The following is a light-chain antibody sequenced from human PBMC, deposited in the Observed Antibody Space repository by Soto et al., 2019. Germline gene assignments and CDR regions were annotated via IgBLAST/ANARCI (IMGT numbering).Light chain of an antibody. CDR1: QSVSSNF. V-gene: IGKV3-20*01. CDR3: HQYSSSRRT. CDR2: GAS. J-gene: IGKJ1*01. Sequence: PGGRVTLSCRVSQSVSSNFLAWYQQKPGQAPRLLIYGASNRAAGIPDRFSGSGSGTDFTLTISRLEPEDFAVYYCHQYSSSRRTFGQGTKVDI.